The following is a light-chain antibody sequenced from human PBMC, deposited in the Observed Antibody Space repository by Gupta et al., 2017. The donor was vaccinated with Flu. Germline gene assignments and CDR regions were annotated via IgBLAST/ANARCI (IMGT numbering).Light chain of an antibody. CDR1: QRINTY. Sequence: PSSLSASVGVSVTFTCRANQRINTYLYWYQQHTGRAPKLLSYSASNLQSGVPSRFSGRGSGTDFALTISSLQPEDFATYYCQQSDGSPQAFGQGTKVDVK. CDR2: SAS. J-gene: IGKJ1*01. CDR3: QQSDGSPQA. V-gene: IGKV1-39*01.